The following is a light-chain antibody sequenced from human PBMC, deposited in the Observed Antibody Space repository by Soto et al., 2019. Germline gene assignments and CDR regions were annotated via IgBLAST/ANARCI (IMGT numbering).Light chain of an antibody. J-gene: IGKJ5*01. V-gene: IGKV3-20*01. CDR1: QSVSSNS. Sequence: EIVLTQSPGTLSLSPGERATLSCRASQSVSSNSLAWYLQKPGQAPRLLISGASNTATGIADRFSGSGSGADFTLTISRLEPEDFAVYFCQHHGGSITFGQGTRLDIK. CDR2: GAS. CDR3: QHHGGSIT.